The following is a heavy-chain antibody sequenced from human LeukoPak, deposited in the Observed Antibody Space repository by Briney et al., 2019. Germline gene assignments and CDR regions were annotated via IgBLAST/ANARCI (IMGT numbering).Heavy chain of an antibody. J-gene: IGHJ4*02. CDR3: ARDYGSGSSLDY. D-gene: IGHD3-10*01. CDR1: GYSISSSNW. V-gene: IGHV4-28*03. Sequence: SETLSLTCAVSGYSISSSNWWGWIRQPPGKGLEWIGYIYYSGSTYYNPSLRSRVTISVDTSKNQFSLKLSSVTAADTAVYYCARDYGSGSSLDYWGQGTLVTVSS. CDR2: IYYSGST.